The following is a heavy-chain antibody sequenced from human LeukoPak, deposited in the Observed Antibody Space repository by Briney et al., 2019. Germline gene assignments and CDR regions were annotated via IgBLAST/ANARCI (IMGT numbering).Heavy chain of an antibody. D-gene: IGHD1-26*01. CDR2: IKPDGSEK. J-gene: IGHJ4*02. CDR1: GFTFSSSW. Sequence: AGSLRLSCAASGFTFSSSWMSWVHQAPGKGLEWVANIKPDGSEKYYVDSVKGRFTISRDNAKNSLYLQMNSLRAEDTALYYCARDTVGVTDYWGQGTLVTVSS. V-gene: IGHV3-7*01. CDR3: ARDTVGVTDY.